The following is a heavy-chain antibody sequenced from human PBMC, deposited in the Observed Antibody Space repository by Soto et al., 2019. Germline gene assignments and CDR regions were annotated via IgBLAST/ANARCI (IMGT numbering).Heavy chain of an antibody. CDR1: GGSFSDYY. CDR3: ARRVTISYYMDV. Sequence: AGLLKPSETLSLICAVYGGSFSDYYWAWIRQPPGKGLEWIGEINHRGSTYYSPSLKSRVTISVDTSKNQFSLKLTSVTAADTAVYFCARRVTISYYMDVWGKGTTVTVSS. D-gene: IGHD1-1*01. J-gene: IGHJ6*03. CDR2: INHRGST. V-gene: IGHV4-34*01.